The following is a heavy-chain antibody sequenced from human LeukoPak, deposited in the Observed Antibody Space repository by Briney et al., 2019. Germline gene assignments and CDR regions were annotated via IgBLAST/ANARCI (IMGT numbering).Heavy chain of an antibody. CDR1: GGSISSGGYY. CDR3: AGSDCYQLGSGNYGFDI. D-gene: IGHD3-10*01. CDR2: VHYSGGP. Sequence: SETLSLTCTVSGGSISSGGYYWAWIRQPPGEGLEWIGSVHYSGGPYYNASVKSRVTISVDTSTNKFSLRLTSLTAADTAVYYCAGSDCYQLGSGNYGFDIWGRGTMVTVSS. J-gene: IGHJ3*02. V-gene: IGHV4-39*07.